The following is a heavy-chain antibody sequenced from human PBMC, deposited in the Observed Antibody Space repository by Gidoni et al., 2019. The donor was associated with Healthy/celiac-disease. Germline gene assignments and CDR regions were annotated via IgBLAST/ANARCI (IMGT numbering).Heavy chain of an antibody. V-gene: IGHV4-4*07. J-gene: IGHJ4*02. CDR3: ASLIGGYCSSTSCKRAQNEIDY. D-gene: IGHD2-2*01. CDR2: IYTSGST. CDR1: GGSISSYY. Sequence: QVQLQESGPGLVKPSETLSLTCTVSGGSISSYYWSWIRQPAGKGLEWIWRIYTSGSTNYNPSLKSRVTMSVDTSKNQFSLKLSSVTAADTAVYYCASLIGGYCSSTSCKRAQNEIDYWGQGTLVTVSS.